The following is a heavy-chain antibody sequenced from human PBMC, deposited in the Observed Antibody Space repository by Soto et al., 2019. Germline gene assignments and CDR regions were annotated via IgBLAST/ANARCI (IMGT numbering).Heavy chain of an antibody. CDR3: ARLEYCSGGSCYTSEDQ. D-gene: IGHD2-15*01. CDR2: IYYSGGA. V-gene: IGHV4-39*01. Sequence: QLQLHESGPGLVKPSETLSLTCTVSGGSISSSNFYWGWIRQPPGKGLEWIGSIYYSGGAYYNPSLKSRVTISVDTSKNQSARRMRSVTAADTAVYFCARLEYCSGGSCYTSEDQWGQGTLVTVSS. CDR1: GGSISSSNFY. J-gene: IGHJ4*02.